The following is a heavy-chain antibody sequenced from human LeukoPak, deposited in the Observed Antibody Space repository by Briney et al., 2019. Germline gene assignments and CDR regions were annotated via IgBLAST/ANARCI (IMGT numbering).Heavy chain of an antibody. CDR2: INTDGTVT. Sequence: GGSLRLSCAASGFTFSEYWMLWVRQAPGKGLESVSRINTDGTVTTYADSVKGRFTVSRDNADNTMFLQMNSVGDEDTAVYYCATKQWLAPPPDSWGQGTPVTVSS. V-gene: IGHV3-74*01. D-gene: IGHD6-19*01. J-gene: IGHJ4*02. CDR3: ATKQWLAPPPDS. CDR1: GFTFSEYW.